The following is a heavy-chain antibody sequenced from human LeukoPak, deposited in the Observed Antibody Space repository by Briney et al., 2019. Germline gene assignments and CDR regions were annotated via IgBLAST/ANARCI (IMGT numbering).Heavy chain of an antibody. D-gene: IGHD6-13*01. CDR2: IYYSGST. CDR3: ARSYSSSWYTLGYFQH. Sequence: SETLSLTCTVSGGSISSSSYYWGWIRQPPGKGLEWIGSIYYSGSTYYNPSLKSRVTISVDTSKNQFSLKLSSVTAADTAVYYCARSYSSSWYTLGYFQHWGQGTLVTVSS. J-gene: IGHJ1*01. CDR1: GGSISSSSYY. V-gene: IGHV4-39*01.